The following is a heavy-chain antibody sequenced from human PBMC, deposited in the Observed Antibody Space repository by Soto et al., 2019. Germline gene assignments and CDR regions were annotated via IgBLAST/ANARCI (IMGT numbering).Heavy chain of an antibody. D-gene: IGHD2-21*02. V-gene: IGHV4-31*03. J-gene: IGHJ6*02. Sequence: SETLSLTCPVSGGSISSGGYYWSWIRQHPGKGLEWIGYIYYSGSTYYNPSLKSRVTISVDTSKNQFSLKLSSVTAADTAVYYCATAYCGGDCYSSDIDYYYYGMDVWGQGTTVTVSS. CDR1: GGSISSGGYY. CDR2: IYYSGST. CDR3: ATAYCGGDCYSSDIDYYYYGMDV.